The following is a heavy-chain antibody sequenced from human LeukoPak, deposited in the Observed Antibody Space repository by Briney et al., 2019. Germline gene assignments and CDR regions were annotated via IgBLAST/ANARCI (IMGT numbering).Heavy chain of an antibody. CDR1: GFTFRSYE. CDR2: IGTSGSPT. CDR3: ATFANINYLDS. V-gene: IGHV3-48*03. J-gene: IGHJ4*02. D-gene: IGHD1/OR15-1a*01. Sequence: GGSLRLSCAASGFTFRSYEMNWVRQAPGKGLEWVSYIGTSGSPTYYADSVKGRFTISRDNAKSSLFLQMKSLRAEDTAVYYCATFANINYLDSWGQGTLVTVSS.